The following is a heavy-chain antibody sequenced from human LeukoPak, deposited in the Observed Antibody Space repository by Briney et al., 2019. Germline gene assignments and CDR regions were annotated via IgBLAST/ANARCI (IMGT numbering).Heavy chain of an antibody. J-gene: IGHJ4*02. Sequence: GGSLRLSCAASGFTFDDYAMHWVRQAPGKGLEWVSGISWNSGSIGYADSVKGRFTISRDNAKNSLYLQMNSLRAEDTALYYCAKGHYYYDSSGYRRPFDYWGQGTLVTVSS. CDR2: ISWNSGSI. CDR3: AKGHYYYDSSGYRRPFDY. V-gene: IGHV3-9*01. CDR1: GFTFDDYA. D-gene: IGHD3-22*01.